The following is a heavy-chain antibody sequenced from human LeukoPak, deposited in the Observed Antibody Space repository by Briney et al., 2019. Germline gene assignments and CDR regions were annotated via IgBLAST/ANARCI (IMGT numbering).Heavy chain of an antibody. Sequence: GGSLRLSCAASGFTFSSNWMSWVRQAPGKGLEWVANIKEDGSEKYYVDSVKGRVTISRDNAKNSLYLQMNSLKTEDTAVYYCTTEMTTVTRGKIWGQGTMVTVSS. CDR3: TTEMTTVTRGKI. J-gene: IGHJ3*02. D-gene: IGHD4-17*01. CDR2: IKEDGSEK. CDR1: GFTFSSNW. V-gene: IGHV3-7*03.